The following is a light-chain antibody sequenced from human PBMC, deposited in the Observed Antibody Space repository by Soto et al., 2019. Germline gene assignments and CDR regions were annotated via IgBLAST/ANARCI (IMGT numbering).Light chain of an antibody. CDR3: QQRSNWSPPVT. Sequence: VMSQSAPTLSVYPGERAALSCRASQSVSTNLAWYQQKPGQPPRLLIYDASNRATGIPARFSGSGSGTDFTLTISILEPEDFSVYYWQQRSNWSPPVTCGRGTRLEI. CDR1: QSVSTN. V-gene: IGKV3-11*01. J-gene: IGKJ5*01. CDR2: DAS.